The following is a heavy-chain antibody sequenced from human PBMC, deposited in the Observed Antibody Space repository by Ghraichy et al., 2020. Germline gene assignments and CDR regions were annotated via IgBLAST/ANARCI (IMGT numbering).Heavy chain of an antibody. CDR2: INHSGST. CDR3: AREKSYYYGSGIVNWFDP. Sequence: SETLSLTCAVYGGSFSGYYWSWIRQPPGKGLEWIGKINHSGSTNYNPSLKSRVTISVDTSKNQFSLKLSSVTAADTAVYYCAREKSYYYGSGIVNWFDPWGQGTLVTVSS. J-gene: IGHJ5*02. V-gene: IGHV4-34*01. CDR1: GGSFSGYY. D-gene: IGHD3-10*01.